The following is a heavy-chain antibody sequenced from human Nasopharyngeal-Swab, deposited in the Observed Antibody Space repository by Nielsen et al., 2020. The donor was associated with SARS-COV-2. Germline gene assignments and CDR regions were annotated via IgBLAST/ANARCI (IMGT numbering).Heavy chain of an antibody. D-gene: IGHD4-17*01. CDR3: AREGYGDSSFYFDY. V-gene: IGHV3-48*03. Sequence: GESLKISCAASGFTFSSYEMNWVRQAPGKGLEWVSYIISSGNTLYYADSVKGRFTVSRDNAKNSLFLHLGSLRAEDTAVYYCAREGYGDSSFYFDYWGQGTLVTVSS. CDR2: IISSGNTL. CDR1: GFTFSSYE. J-gene: IGHJ4*02.